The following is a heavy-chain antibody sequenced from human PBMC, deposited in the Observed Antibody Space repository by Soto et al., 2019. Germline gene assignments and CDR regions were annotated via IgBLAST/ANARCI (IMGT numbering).Heavy chain of an antibody. V-gene: IGHV3-23*01. D-gene: IGHD3-3*01. Sequence: GGSLSLSCAASGFTFSSYAMSWVRQAPGKGLEWVSAISGSGGSTYYADSVKGRFTISRDNSKNTLYLQMNSLRAEDTAVYYCAKDSLYDFWEHLGAWTYYYYYGMDVWGQGTTVTVSS. J-gene: IGHJ6*02. CDR1: GFTFSSYA. CDR3: AKDSLYDFWEHLGAWTYYYYYGMDV. CDR2: ISGSGGST.